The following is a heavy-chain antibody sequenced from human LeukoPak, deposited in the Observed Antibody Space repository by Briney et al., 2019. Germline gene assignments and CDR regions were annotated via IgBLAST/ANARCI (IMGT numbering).Heavy chain of an antibody. CDR2: IRSDGSNK. CDR1: GFTFGSYG. CDR3: AKDGGTAMVTDAFDI. Sequence: PGGSLRLSCAASGFTFGSYGMHWVRQAPGKGLEWVTFIRSDGSNKYYADSVKGRFTISRDNSKNTLYLQMNTLIADDTAVYYCAKDGGTAMVTDAFDIWGQGTMVTVSS. D-gene: IGHD5-18*01. V-gene: IGHV3-30*02. J-gene: IGHJ3*02.